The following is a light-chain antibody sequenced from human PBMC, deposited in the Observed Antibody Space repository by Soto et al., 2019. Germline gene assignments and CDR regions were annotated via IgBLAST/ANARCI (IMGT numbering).Light chain of an antibody. J-gene: IGKJ2*01. CDR2: AAS. Sequence: DIQMTQSPSSLSASVGDRVTITCRASQSISNYLNWLQQKPGKAPNLLICAASSLQSGVPSRFSGSGSGTDFTLTINSLQPEDFATYYCQQSYMTPYTFGQGTKLEIK. CDR1: QSISNY. CDR3: QQSYMTPYT. V-gene: IGKV1-39*01.